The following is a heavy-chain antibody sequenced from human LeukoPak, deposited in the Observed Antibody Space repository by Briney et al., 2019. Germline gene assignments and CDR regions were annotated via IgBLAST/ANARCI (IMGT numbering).Heavy chain of an antibody. CDR2: ISSSSSYI. V-gene: IGHV3-21*04. CDR3: ARHGSITMVRGRLRYYYMDV. J-gene: IGHJ6*03. CDR1: AFTFSSYS. Sequence: GGSLRLSCAASAFTFSSYSMNWVRQAPGKGLEWVSSISSSSSYIYYADSVKGRFTISRDNSKNTLYLQMNSLRAEDTAVYYCARHGSITMVRGRLRYYYMDVWGKGTTVTISS. D-gene: IGHD3-10*01.